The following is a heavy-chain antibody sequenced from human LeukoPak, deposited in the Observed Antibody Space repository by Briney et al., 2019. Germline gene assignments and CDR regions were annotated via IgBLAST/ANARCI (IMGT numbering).Heavy chain of an antibody. CDR1: GFTFSNHG. D-gene: IGHD3-10*01. V-gene: IGHV3-23*01. CDR2: ISPSADIK. J-gene: IGHJ4*01. CDR3: AKDDAWLRFGE. Sequence: PGGSLRLSCAASGFTFSNHGMNWVRQAPGKGLEGVSGISPSADIKYYADSVKGRFTSSRDNSKNILYLEVSSRTADDTAVYYCAKDDAWLRFGEWSQGTLVTVSS.